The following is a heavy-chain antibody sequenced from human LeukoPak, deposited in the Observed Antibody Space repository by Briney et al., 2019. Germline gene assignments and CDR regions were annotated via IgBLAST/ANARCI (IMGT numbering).Heavy chain of an antibody. CDR1: GGSISSGGFY. CDR3: ARVGYSKYRIDY. D-gene: IGHD4-11*01. CDR2: IYHSGST. V-gene: IGHV4-30-2*01. J-gene: IGHJ4*02. Sequence: SQTLSLTCTVSGGSISSGGFYWSWIRQPPGKGLEWIGYIYHSGSTYYNPSLKSRVTISVDRSKNQFSLKLSSVTAADTAVYYCARVGYSKYRIDYWGQGTLVTVSS.